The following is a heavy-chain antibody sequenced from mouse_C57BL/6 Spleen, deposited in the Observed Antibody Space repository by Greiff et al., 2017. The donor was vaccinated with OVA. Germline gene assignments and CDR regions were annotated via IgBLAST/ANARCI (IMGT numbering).Heavy chain of an antibody. V-gene: IGHV1-80*01. D-gene: IGHD2-4*01. J-gene: IGHJ4*01. CDR1: GYAFSSYW. Sequence: VQLQQSGAELVKPGASVKISCKASGYAFSSYWMNWVKQRPGKGLEWIGQIYPGDGDTNYNGKFKGKATLTADKSSSTAYMQRSSLTSEDAAVYFCARSDYDGAMDYWGQGTSVTVSS. CDR2: IYPGDGDT. CDR3: ARSDYDGAMDY.